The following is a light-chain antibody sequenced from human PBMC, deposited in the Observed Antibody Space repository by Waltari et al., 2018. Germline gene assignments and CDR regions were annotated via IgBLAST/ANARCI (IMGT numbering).Light chain of an antibody. CDR2: LNNDGSH. J-gene: IGLJ3*02. CDR1: SGHSNYV. Sequence: QLVLTQAPSASASLGASVTLTCPPSSGHSNYVISWHQQQPEKGPRYLIRLNNDGSHRKGDGIPDRFSGSRSGAECYLTISSLQSEDEADYYCQTWGTGVVVFGGGTKLTVL. V-gene: IGLV4-69*01. CDR3: QTWGTGVVV.